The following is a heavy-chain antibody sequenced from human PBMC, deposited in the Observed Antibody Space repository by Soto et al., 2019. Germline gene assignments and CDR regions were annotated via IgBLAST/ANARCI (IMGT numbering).Heavy chain of an antibody. CDR2: INHSGST. CDR1: GGSFSGYY. Sequence: QVQLQQWGAGLLKPSETLSLTCAVYGGSFSGYYWSWIRQPPGKGLEWIGEINHSGSTNYNPSLKSRVTISVDTSKNQFSLKLSSVTAADTAVYYCARGLGPPFFLGYRKNYYYYYMDVWGKGTTVTVSS. J-gene: IGHJ6*03. CDR3: ARGLGPPFFLGYRKNYYYYYMDV. D-gene: IGHD3-16*01. V-gene: IGHV4-34*01.